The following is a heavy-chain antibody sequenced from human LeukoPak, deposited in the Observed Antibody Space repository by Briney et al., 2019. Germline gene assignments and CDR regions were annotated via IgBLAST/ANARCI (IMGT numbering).Heavy chain of an antibody. CDR1: GYTFTNYG. Sequence: ASVKVSCKASGYTFTNYGINWVQQATGQGLEWMGWMKPNSGNTAYAQKFQGRVSMTGDTSISTAYMELSSLRSEDTAVYYCARDQYYDSRGLSGYWGQGTLVIVSS. CDR3: ARDQYYDSRGLSGY. J-gene: IGHJ4*02. CDR2: MKPNSGNT. V-gene: IGHV1-8*01. D-gene: IGHD3-22*01.